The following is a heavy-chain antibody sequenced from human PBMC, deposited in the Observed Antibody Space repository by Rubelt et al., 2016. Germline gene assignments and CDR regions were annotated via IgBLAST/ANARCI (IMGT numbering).Heavy chain of an antibody. V-gene: IGHV3-23*04. CDR1: GFTFSGYA. Sequence: VQLVESGGGVVQPGGSLRLSCAASGFTFSGYAMSWVRQAPGKGLEWVSGIRGSGGSTYYADSVKGRFTISRDNSKNTLYLQMNSLGAEDTAVDYCAKEVRQWLDDAFDIWGQGTMVTVSS. CDR3: AKEVRQWLDDAFDI. CDR2: IRGSGGST. D-gene: IGHD6-19*01. J-gene: IGHJ3*02.